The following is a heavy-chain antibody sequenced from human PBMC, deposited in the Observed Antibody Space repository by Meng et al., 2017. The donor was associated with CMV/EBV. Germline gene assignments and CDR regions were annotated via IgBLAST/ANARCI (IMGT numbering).Heavy chain of an antibody. Sequence: GSLRLSCTVSGGSVSSGSYYWSWIRLPPGKGLEWIGYIYYSGSTNYNPSLKSRVTISVDTSKNQFSLKLSSVTAADTAVYYCARAFYYDSSGNWFDPWGQGTLVTVSS. D-gene: IGHD3-22*01. CDR3: ARAFYYDSSGNWFDP. CDR1: GGSVSSGSYY. CDR2: IYYSGST. V-gene: IGHV4-61*01. J-gene: IGHJ5*02.